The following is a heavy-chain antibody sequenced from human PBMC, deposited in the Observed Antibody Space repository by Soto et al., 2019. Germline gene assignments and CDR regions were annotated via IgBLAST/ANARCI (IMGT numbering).Heavy chain of an antibody. J-gene: IGHJ4*02. Sequence: EVQLLEAGGGLVQPGGSLRLSCAASGFSFTNYGMSWVRQAPGKGLEWLSAIIGNGDTAYYAHSVRGRFTISRDDSKNTLYLQLDDLGAEDTAIYDCAKEYDYGGALPFDYRGQGTRVTVSS. CDR2: IIGNGDTA. CDR3: AKEYDYGGALPFDY. D-gene: IGHD4-17*01. V-gene: IGHV3-23*01. CDR1: GFSFTNYG.